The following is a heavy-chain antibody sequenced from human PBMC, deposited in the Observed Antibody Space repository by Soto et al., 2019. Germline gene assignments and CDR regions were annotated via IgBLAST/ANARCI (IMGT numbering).Heavy chain of an antibody. CDR1: GYTFTGYY. CDR3: ARDRVAALGYYYYYGMDV. Sequence: ASVKVSCKASGYTFTGYYMHWVRQAPGQGLEWMGWINPNSGGTNYAQKFQGRVTMTRVTSISTAYMELSRLRSDDTAVYYCARDRVAALGYYYYYGMDVWGQGTTVTVSS. V-gene: IGHV1-2*02. CDR2: INPNSGGT. J-gene: IGHJ6*02. D-gene: IGHD6-13*01.